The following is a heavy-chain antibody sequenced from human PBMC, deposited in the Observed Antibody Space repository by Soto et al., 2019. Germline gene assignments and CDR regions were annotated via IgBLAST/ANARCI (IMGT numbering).Heavy chain of an antibody. V-gene: IGHV3-21*01. CDR1: GFAFDQYT. Sequence: PGGSLRLSCAGSGFAFDQYTINWVRQAPGRGLEWVSGIDGSGAHIFYADSVKGRFTISRDNAKNTLYLQMNSLSAEDTAVYYCTREVQPVIRREYDYWGQGTLVTVSS. J-gene: IGHJ4*02. CDR2: IDGSGAHI. CDR3: TREVQPVIRREYDY.